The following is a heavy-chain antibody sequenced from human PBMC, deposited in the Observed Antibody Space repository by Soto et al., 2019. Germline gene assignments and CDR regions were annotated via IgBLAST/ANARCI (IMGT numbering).Heavy chain of an antibody. CDR1: GGTFSSYT. J-gene: IGHJ4*02. Sequence: SVKVSCKASGGTFSSYTISWVRQAPGQGLEWMGRIIPILGIANYAQKFQGRVTITADKSTSTAYMELSSLRSEDTAVYYCARDTGDGYFDYWGQGTLVTVSS. CDR2: IIPILGIA. D-gene: IGHD4-17*01. CDR3: ARDTGDGYFDY. V-gene: IGHV1-69*04.